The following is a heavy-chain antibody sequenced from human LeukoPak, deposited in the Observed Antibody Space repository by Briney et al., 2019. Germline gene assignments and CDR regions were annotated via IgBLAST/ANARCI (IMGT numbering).Heavy chain of an antibody. CDR2: ISNDGDDQ. D-gene: IGHD3-16*01. Sequence: GGSLRLSCAVSGITFRSFAMQWVRQAPGKRLEWVAVISNDGDDQGSGDSVRGRFTISRDNSKNMLYLQMNNVRPEDTAIYYCARDKGAATYWYIDLWGRGTLVTV. CDR3: ARDKGAATYWYIDL. V-gene: IGHV3-30*04. J-gene: IGHJ2*01. CDR1: GITFRSFA.